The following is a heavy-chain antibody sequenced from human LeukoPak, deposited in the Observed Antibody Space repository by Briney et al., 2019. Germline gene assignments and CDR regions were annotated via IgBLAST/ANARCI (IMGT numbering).Heavy chain of an antibody. V-gene: IGHV3-30-3*01. D-gene: IGHD2-21*01. CDR3: ARMKVIKGASLDY. CDR2: ISFDETKK. Sequence: GGSLRLSCAASGFSCSKYAMHWVGQAPGKGLEWVAVISFDETKKYYADSVKGRFTITRDNSSNTLFLQMNSVKTEDTAVYFCARMKVIKGASLDYWGQGSLVTVSS. CDR1: GFSCSKYA. J-gene: IGHJ4*02.